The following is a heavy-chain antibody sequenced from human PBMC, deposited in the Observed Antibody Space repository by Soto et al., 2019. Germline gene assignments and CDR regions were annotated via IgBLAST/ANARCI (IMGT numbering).Heavy chain of an antibody. CDR1: GFTFTSSA. D-gene: IGHD6-13*01. V-gene: IGHV1-58*01. CDR3: AAGEQQLVSWFDP. J-gene: IGHJ5*02. Sequence: SVKVSCKASGFTFTSSAVQWVRQARGQRLEWIGWIVVGSGNTNYAQEFQERVTITRDMSTSTAYMELSSLRSEDTAVYYCAAGEQQLVSWFDPWGQGTLVTVYS. CDR2: IVVGSGNT.